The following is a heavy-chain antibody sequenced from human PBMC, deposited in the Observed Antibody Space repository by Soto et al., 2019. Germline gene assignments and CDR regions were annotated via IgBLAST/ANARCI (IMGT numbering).Heavy chain of an antibody. CDR3: LRCARPDFYYMDG. CDR2: ISTNGVGT. D-gene: IGHD6-6*01. V-gene: IGHV3-64*01. J-gene: IGHJ6*03. Sequence: GSLRLSCAASGFTLSGYAMDWVRQAPGKGLEYVSGISTNGVGTYYANSVQGRFTISRDNSKNTVYLQMGSLRPEDMAVYYCLRCARPDFYYMDGWGQGTTVTVSS. CDR1: GFTLSGYA.